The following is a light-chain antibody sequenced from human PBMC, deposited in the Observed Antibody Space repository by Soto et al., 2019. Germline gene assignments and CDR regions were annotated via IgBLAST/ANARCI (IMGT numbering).Light chain of an antibody. CDR2: AAS. CDR1: QGIRND. CDR3: LQYNSYPPT. V-gene: IGKV1-17*01. J-gene: IGKJ1*01. Sequence: DIQMTQSPSSLSGSVGDRVTITCRACQGIRNDLGWYQQKRGKAPKRLIYAASRLQSGVPSRFSGSGSGTEFTLTISSLQPEDFAAYYCLQYNSYPPTFGQGTKVEIK.